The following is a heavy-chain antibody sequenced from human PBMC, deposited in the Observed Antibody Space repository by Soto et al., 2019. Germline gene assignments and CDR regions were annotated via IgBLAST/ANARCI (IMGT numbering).Heavy chain of an antibody. J-gene: IGHJ4*02. CDR3: ARLPRPTPYTDFDY. D-gene: IGHD1-1*01. Sequence: PSETLSLTCTVSGDSISSYYWSWIRQPPGKGLEWIGYIHYTESSNYNPSLKSRVTMSIDTSKHQFSLKLSSVTAADSAVYYCARLPRPTPYTDFDYWGLGTLVTVSS. V-gene: IGHV4-59*08. CDR1: GDSISSYY. CDR2: IHYTESS.